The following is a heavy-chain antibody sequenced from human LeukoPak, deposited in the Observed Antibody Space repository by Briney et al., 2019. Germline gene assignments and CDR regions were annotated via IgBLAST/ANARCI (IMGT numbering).Heavy chain of an antibody. D-gene: IGHD3-10*01. V-gene: IGHV4-39*07. Sequence: SETLSLTCTVSGVSISSSSYYWGWIRQPPGKGLEWIGSIYYSGSTYYNPSLKSRVTISVDTSKNQFSLKLSSVTAADTAVYYCAREVVLVRGVINDWGQGTLVTVSS. CDR2: IYYSGST. J-gene: IGHJ4*02. CDR1: GVSISSSSYY. CDR3: AREVVLVRGVIND.